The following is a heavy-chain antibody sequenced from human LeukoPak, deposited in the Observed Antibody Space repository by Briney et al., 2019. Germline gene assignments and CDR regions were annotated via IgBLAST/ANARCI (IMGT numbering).Heavy chain of an antibody. D-gene: IGHD3-10*01. J-gene: IGHJ6*02. CDR2: ISGTTTYT. CDR1: GFAFSDYY. V-gene: IGHV3-11*05. Sequence: PGGSLRLSCAASGFAFSDYYMNWIRQAPGKGLEWVAYISGTTTYTNYADSVKGRFTISRDNSENTLYLQMNSLRAEDTAVYYCAKGPYGLGIYCGMDAWGQGTTVTV. CDR3: AKGPYGLGIYCGMDA.